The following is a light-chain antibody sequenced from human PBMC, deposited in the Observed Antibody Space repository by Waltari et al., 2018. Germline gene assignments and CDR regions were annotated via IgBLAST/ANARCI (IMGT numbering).Light chain of an antibody. J-gene: IGKJ2*01. CDR1: QNLSSNF. Sequence: IVLTQSPGTLSLSPGDKASLSCKASQNLSSNFLAWYRQRPGQPPGLLIHGAAKRAAGIPDTFSGSGSGTDFTLTISRLEAEDSAVYYCQQYGTSPYTFGHGTKVEIK. CDR3: QQYGTSPYT. V-gene: IGKV3-20*01. CDR2: GAA.